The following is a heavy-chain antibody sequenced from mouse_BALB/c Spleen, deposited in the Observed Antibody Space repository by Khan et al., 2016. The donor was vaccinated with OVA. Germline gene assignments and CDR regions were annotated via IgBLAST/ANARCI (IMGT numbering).Heavy chain of an antibody. Sequence: VQLKQSGPELLKPGASVKMSCKASGYTFTSYVMHWVKQKPGQGLEWIGYIYPFNDDSTYSEKFKGKATLTSDTSSNTAYMELSSLTSEDSAVYYWATQGSTYTGFAYWGQGTLVTVSA. CDR3: ATQGSTYTGFAY. J-gene: IGHJ3*01. CDR1: GYTFTSYV. CDR2: IYPFNDDS. D-gene: IGHD1-1*01. V-gene: IGHV1S136*01.